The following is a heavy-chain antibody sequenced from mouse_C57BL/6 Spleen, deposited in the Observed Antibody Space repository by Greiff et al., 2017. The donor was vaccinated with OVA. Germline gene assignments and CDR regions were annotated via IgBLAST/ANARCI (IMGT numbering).Heavy chain of an antibody. V-gene: IGHV5-17*01. D-gene: IGHD2-4*01. CDR2: ISSGSSTI. CDR3: ARRGDYDEVYYAMDY. J-gene: IGHJ4*01. Sequence: EVQVVESGGGLVKPGGSLKLSCAASGFTFSDYGMHWVRQAPEKGLEWVAYISSGSSTIYYADTVKGRFTISRDNAKNTLFLQRTSLRSEDTAMYYCARRGDYDEVYYAMDYWGQGTSVTVSS. CDR1: GFTFSDYG.